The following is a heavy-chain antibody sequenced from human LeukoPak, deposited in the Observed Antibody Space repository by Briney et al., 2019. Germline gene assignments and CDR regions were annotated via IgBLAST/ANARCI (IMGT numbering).Heavy chain of an antibody. Sequence: ASVKVSCKASGYTFTYYGISWVRQAPGQGLEWMGWISGYNGNTNYAQKLQGRVTMTTDTSTDTAYMELRNLRSDDTAVYYCARVELYGELLPLNYWGQGTLVTVSS. V-gene: IGHV1-18*01. D-gene: IGHD3-10*01. CDR2: ISGYNGNT. J-gene: IGHJ4*02. CDR1: GYTFTYYG. CDR3: ARVELYGELLPLNY.